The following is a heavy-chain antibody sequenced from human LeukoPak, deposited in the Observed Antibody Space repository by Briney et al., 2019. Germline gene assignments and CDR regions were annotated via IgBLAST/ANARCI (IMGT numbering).Heavy chain of an antibody. CDR2: IYYTGST. CDR3: ARAGGVKTAALDLDY. V-gene: IGHV4-59*12. J-gene: IGHJ4*02. Sequence: SETLSLTCTVSGGSISSYYWSWIRQPPGKGLEWIGHIYYTGSTNYNPSLKSRVTISVDTSKNQFSLKLSSVTAADTAVYYCARAGGVKTAALDLDYWGQGTLVTVSS. CDR1: GGSISSYY. D-gene: IGHD6-25*01.